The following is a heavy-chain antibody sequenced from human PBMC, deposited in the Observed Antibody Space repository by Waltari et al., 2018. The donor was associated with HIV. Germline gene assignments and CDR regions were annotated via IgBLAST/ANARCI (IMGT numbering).Heavy chain of an antibody. V-gene: IGHV3-9*01. J-gene: IGHJ4*02. CDR1: GFTFDDYA. CDR3: AKGVTYGDYVTPFDY. CDR2: INWNSGSI. D-gene: IGHD4-17*01. Sequence: EVQLVESGGGLVQPGRSLRLSCAASGFTFDDYAMHWVRHAPGKGLEGVSGINWNSGSIGYAGSVKGRFTISRDNANNSLYLQMHSLRVEDTAFYYCAKGVTYGDYVTPFDYWGQGTLVTVSS.